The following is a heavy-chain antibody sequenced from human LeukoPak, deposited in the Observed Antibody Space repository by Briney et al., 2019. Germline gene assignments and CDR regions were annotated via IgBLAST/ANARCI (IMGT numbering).Heavy chain of an antibody. D-gene: IGHD1-1*01. CDR2: IYHSGST. CDR1: GGSISSSNW. CDR3: AREGNELSSSAFDI. V-gene: IGHV4-4*02. J-gene: IGHJ3*02. Sequence: SSGTLSLTCAVSGGSISSSNWWSWVRQPPGKGLEWIGEIYHSGSTNYNPSLKSRVTISVDKSKNQFSLKLSSVTAADTAVYYCAREGNELSSSAFDIWGQGTMVTVSS.